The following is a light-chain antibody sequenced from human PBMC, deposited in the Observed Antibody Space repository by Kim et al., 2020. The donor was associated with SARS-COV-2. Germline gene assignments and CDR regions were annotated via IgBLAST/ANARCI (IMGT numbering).Light chain of an antibody. V-gene: IGKV1-5*03. J-gene: IGKJ2*01. Sequence: ASAGDRVSITCRASQTVSPWLAWYQQKPGKAPKLLIYKASSLESGVPSRFSGSGSGTEFTLTITSLQPDDFATYYCQQFNTYPYTFGQGTKLEIK. CDR1: QTVSPW. CDR3: QQFNTYPYT. CDR2: KAS.